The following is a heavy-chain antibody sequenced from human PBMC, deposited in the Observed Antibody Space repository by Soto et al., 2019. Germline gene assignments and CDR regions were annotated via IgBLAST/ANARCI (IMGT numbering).Heavy chain of an antibody. Sequence: SGKNSGKATGYTFTTHAMHWVRQAPGQSLEWMGWINGGTGQTKHSQRFQGRVNITRDTSASTAYMELSSLRSEDTAVYYCARVKLMEATYSYYCLVFWGHGLTVSV. J-gene: IGHJ6*02. CDR2: INGGTGQT. D-gene: IGHD1-1*01. V-gene: IGHV1-3*01. CDR1: GYTFTTHA. CDR3: ARVKLMEATYSYYCLVF.